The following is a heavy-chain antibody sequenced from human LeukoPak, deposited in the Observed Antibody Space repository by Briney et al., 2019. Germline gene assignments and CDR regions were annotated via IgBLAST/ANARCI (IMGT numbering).Heavy chain of an antibody. V-gene: IGHV3-23*01. Sequence: GGSLRLSCVASGITFSNYAVSWVRQAPEKGLDWVSVISGSAHKIRYADSVKSRFTISRDNSKNTLYLQMNSLRAEDTAVYYCATTMIVVVITTHSRYFDYWGQGTLVTVSS. D-gene: IGHD3-22*01. J-gene: IGHJ4*02. CDR3: ATTMIVVVITTHSRYFDY. CDR2: ISGSAHKI. CDR1: GITFSNYA.